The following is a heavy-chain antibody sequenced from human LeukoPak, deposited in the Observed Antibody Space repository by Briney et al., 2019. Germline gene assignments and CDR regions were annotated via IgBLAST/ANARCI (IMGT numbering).Heavy chain of an antibody. D-gene: IGHD6-13*01. V-gene: IGHV4-59*01. Sequence: SETLSLTCTVSGGSISSYCWSWIRQPPGKGLEWLGYIYYSGSTNYNPSFKSRVTISVDTSKNQFSLKLSSVTAADTAVYYCARDGSSWAGGWFDPWGQGTLVTVSS. CDR2: IYYSGST. J-gene: IGHJ5*02. CDR1: GGSISSYC. CDR3: ARDGSSWAGGWFDP.